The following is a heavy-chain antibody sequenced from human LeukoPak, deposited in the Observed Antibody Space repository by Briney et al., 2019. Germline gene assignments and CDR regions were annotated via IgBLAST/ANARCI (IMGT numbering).Heavy chain of an antibody. CDR3: ARGRASSWIQSYYYYYGMDV. D-gene: IGHD6-13*01. CDR1: GYTFTSSD. Sequence: ASVKVSCKASGYTFTSSDINWVRQATGQGLEWMGWMNPNSGNTGYAQKFQGRVTMTRNTSISTAYMELSSLRSEDTAVYYCARGRASSWIQSYYYYYGMDVWGQGTTVTVSS. CDR2: MNPNSGNT. V-gene: IGHV1-8*01. J-gene: IGHJ6*02.